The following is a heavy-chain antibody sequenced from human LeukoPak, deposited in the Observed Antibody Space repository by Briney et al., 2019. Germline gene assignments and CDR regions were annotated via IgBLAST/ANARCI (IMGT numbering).Heavy chain of an antibody. CDR2: INGSGGDT. J-gene: IGHJ4*02. Sequence: GGSLRLSCAASGFAFSSYAMSWVRQAPGKGLEWVSAINGSGGDTYYADSVKGRFTISRDNSKNTLYLQMNSLRAEDTAVYYCAKKGATTGDFDYWGQGTLVTVSS. V-gene: IGHV3-23*01. CDR3: AKKGATTGDFDY. CDR1: GFAFSSYA. D-gene: IGHD1-26*01.